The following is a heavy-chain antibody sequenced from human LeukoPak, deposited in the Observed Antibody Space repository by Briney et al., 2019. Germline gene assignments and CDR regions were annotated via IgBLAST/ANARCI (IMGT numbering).Heavy chain of an antibody. CDR1: GFTFSYYG. D-gene: IGHD3-22*01. CDR3: AKSNYYDSSGYYRTYYFDY. CDR2: IRHDGSNK. J-gene: IGHJ4*02. V-gene: IGHV3-30*02. Sequence: PGGSLRLSCAASGFTFSYYGMHWVRQAPGKGLEWVTFIRHDGSNKYYADSVKGRFTISRDNSKNTLYLQMNSLRAEDTAVYYCAKSNYYDSSGYYRTYYFDYWGQGTLVTVSS.